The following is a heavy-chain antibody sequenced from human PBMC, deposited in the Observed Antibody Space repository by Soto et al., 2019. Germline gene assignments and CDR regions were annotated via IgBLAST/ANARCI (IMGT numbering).Heavy chain of an antibody. V-gene: IGHV3-7*01. D-gene: IGHD3-10*01. CDR2: IRQDGSEK. Sequence: GSLRLSCAASGFTFSSYWMSWVRQAPGKGLEWVANIRQDGSEKYYVDSVKGRFSISRDNAKNSLYLQMNSLRAEDTAVYYCAKEYSHRPGSPMGDYWGQATLVTVSS. CDR3: AKEYSHRPGSPMGDY. CDR1: GFTFSSYW. J-gene: IGHJ4*02.